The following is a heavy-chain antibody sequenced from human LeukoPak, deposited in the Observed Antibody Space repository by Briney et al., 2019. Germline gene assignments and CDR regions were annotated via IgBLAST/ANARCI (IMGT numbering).Heavy chain of an antibody. CDR1: GYTFTGYY. V-gene: IGHV1-2*04. CDR3: ARQRYSSSWYTLGWFDP. Sequence: ASVKVSCKASGYTFTGYYMHWVRQAPGQGLEWMGWINPNSGGTNYAQKFQGWVTMTRDTSISTAYMELSRLRSDDTAVYYCARQRYSSSWYTLGWFDPWGQGTLVTVSS. D-gene: IGHD6-13*01. CDR2: INPNSGGT. J-gene: IGHJ5*02.